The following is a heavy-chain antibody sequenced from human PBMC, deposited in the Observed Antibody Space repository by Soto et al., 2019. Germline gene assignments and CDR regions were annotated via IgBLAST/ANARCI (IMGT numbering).Heavy chain of an antibody. D-gene: IGHD3-3*01. J-gene: IGHJ4*02. CDR3: ARNLYYDFWSGPEWVFDY. V-gene: IGHV4-30-4*01. CDR1: GGSISSGDYY. CDR2: IYYSGST. Sequence: PSETLSLTCTVSGGSISSGDYYWSWIRQPPGKGLEWIGYIYYSGSTYYNPSLKSRVTISVDTSKNQFSLKLSSVTAADTAVYYCARNLYYDFWSGPEWVFDYWGQGTLVTVSS.